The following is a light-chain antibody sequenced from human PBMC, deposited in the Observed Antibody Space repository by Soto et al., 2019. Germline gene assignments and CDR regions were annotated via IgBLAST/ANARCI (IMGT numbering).Light chain of an antibody. CDR1: QSVSNNY. V-gene: IGKV3D-20*02. J-gene: IGKJ3*01. CDR2: GAS. CDR3: QQRSNWLIS. Sequence: EIVLTQSPGTLSLSPGERATLSCRASQSVSNNYLAWYQQKPGQAPRLLIYGASNRATGIPDRFSGSGSGTDFTLTISRLEPEDFAVYYCQQRSNWLISFGPGTKVDIK.